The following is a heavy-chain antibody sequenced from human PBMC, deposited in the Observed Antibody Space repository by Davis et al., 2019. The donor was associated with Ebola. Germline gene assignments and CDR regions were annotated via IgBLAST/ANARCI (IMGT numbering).Heavy chain of an antibody. CDR2: IYYSGST. CDR3: ARPRRDGYNIDP. V-gene: IGHV4-59*08. Sequence: SETLSLTCAVYGGSFSGYYWSWIRQPPGKGLEWIGYIYYSGSTNYNPSLKSRVTISVDTSKNQFSLKLSSVTAADTAVYYCARPRRDGYNIDPWGQGTLVTVSS. D-gene: IGHD5-24*01. J-gene: IGHJ5*02. CDR1: GGSFSGYY.